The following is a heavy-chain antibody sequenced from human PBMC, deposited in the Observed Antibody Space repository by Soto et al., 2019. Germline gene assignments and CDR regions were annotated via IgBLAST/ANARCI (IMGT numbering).Heavy chain of an antibody. D-gene: IGHD6-19*01. CDR2: IIPILGIA. CDR3: ASGSGSYYYGMDV. J-gene: IGHJ6*02. Sequence: ASVKVSCKASGGTFSSYTISWVRQAPGQGLEWMGRIIPILGIANYAQKFQGRVTITADKSTSTAYMELSSLRSEDTAVYYCASGSGSYYYGMDVWGQGTTVTVSS. V-gene: IGHV1-69*02. CDR1: GGTFSSYT.